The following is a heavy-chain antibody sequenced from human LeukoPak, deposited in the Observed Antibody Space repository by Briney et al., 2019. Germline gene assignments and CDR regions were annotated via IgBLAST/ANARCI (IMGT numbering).Heavy chain of an antibody. V-gene: IGHV3-30*02. CDR1: RFTFSSYG. Sequence: GGSLRLSCAASRFTFSSYGMHWVRQAPGKGLEWVAYIQYDGSNQQYADSVKGRFSISRDSSKNILYLQMNSLRAEDTAVYYCAKGQDDITMVRGVIGWFDPWGQGTLVTVSS. J-gene: IGHJ5*02. D-gene: IGHD3-10*01. CDR3: AKGQDDITMVRGVIGWFDP. CDR2: IQYDGSNQ.